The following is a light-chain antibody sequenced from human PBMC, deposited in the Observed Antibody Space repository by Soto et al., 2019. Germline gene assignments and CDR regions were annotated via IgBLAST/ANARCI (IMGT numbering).Light chain of an antibody. CDR1: QSVSTN. J-gene: IGKJ2*01. Sequence: EIVMTQSPATLSVSPGESATLSCRASQSVSTNLAWYQQKVGQAPTLLIYDASTRATHIPVRFSGSGAGTEFTLTISSLQSEDFAVYFCQQYNNWQYTFGQGTKLEIK. CDR3: QQYNNWQYT. V-gene: IGKV3-15*01. CDR2: DAS.